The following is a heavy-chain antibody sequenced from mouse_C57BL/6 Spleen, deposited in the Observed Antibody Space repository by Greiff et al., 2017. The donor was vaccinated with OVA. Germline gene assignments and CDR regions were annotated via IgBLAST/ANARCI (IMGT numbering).Heavy chain of an antibody. J-gene: IGHJ4*01. CDR1: GYTFTSYG. CDR3: AREGLYYDYDVGMDY. D-gene: IGHD2-4*01. Sequence: QVHVKQSGAELARPGASVKLSCKASGYTFTSYGISWVKQRTGQGLEWIGEIYPRSGNTYYNEKFKGKATLTADKSSSTAYMELRSLTSEDSAVYFCAREGLYYDYDVGMDYWGQGTSVTVSS. V-gene: IGHV1-81*01. CDR2: IYPRSGNT.